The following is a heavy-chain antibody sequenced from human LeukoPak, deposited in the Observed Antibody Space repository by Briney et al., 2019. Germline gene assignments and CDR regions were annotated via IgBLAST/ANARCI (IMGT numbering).Heavy chain of an antibody. V-gene: IGHV4-59*08. J-gene: IGHJ4*02. Sequence: SGTLSLTCTVSGGSISSYYWSWIRQPPGKGLEWIGYIYYSGSTNYNPSLKSRVTISVDTSKNQFSLKLSSVTAADTAVYYCARHVGSVPAVAGHFDYWGQGTLVTVSS. D-gene: IGHD6-19*01. CDR2: IYYSGST. CDR3: ARHVGSVPAVAGHFDY. CDR1: GGSISSYY.